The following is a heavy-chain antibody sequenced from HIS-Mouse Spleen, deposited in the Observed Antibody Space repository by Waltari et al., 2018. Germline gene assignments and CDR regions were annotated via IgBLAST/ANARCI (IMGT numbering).Heavy chain of an antibody. D-gene: IGHD6-13*01. Sequence: QLQLQESGPGLVKPSETLSLTCPVSGGPISSISYYWAGIRQPPGKGLEWIGSIYYSGSTYYNPSLKSRVTISVDTSKNQFSLKLSSVTAADTAVYYCAREIPYSSSWYDWYFDLWGRGTLVTVSS. CDR1: GGPISSISYY. CDR3: AREIPYSSSWYDWYFDL. J-gene: IGHJ2*01. V-gene: IGHV4-39*07. CDR2: IYYSGST.